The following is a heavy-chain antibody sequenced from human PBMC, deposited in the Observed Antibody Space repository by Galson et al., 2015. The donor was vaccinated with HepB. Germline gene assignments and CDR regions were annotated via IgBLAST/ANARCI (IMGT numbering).Heavy chain of an antibody. CDR3: ARGMIDSDEEKWLRLRHYYFDY. Sequence: SLRLSSAASGFTVSSNYMIWVRQAPGKGLEWVSVIYSGGSTYYADSVKGRSAISRHNSRNTLYLQMNSLRTEDTAVYYCARGMIDSDEEKWLRLRHYYFDYWGQGTLVTVSS. CDR2: IYSGGST. CDR1: GFTVSSNY. V-gene: IGHV3-53*04. J-gene: IGHJ4*02. D-gene: IGHD5-12*01.